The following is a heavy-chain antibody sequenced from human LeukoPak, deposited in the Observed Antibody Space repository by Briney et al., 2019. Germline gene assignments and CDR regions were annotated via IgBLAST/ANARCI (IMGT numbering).Heavy chain of an antibody. CDR1: GYTFTNYG. J-gene: IGHJ6*03. CDR2: ISTYNGNT. V-gene: IGHV1-18*01. CDR3: ASGGSYWSRYYHFYMDV. D-gene: IGHD3-16*01. Sequence: ASVKVSCKASGYTFTNYGISWVRQAPGQGLEWMGWISTYNGNTNYAQKLQGRVTLTTDTSTSTAYMELRSLRSDDAAVYYCASGGSYWSRYYHFYMDVWGKGTTVTVSS.